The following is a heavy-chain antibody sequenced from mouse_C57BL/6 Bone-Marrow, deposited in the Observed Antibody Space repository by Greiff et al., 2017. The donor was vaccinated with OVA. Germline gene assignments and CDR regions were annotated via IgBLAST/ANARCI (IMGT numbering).Heavy chain of an antibody. CDR1: GYTFTSYW. D-gene: IGHD1-1*01. V-gene: IGHV1-50*01. CDR3: AREALIIPYAMDY. Sequence: VKLQQPGAELVKPGASVKLSCKASGYTFTSYWMQWVKQRPGQGLEWIGEIDPSDSYTNYNQKFKGKATLTVDTSSSTAYMQLSSLTSEDSAVYYCAREALIIPYAMDYWGQGTSVTVSS. CDR2: IDPSDSYT. J-gene: IGHJ4*01.